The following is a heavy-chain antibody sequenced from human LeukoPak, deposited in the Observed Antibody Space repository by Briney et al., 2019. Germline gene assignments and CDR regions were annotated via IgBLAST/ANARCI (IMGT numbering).Heavy chain of an antibody. CDR2: IPVNGAYS. V-gene: IGHV3-21*01. CDR3: VRGDSRDY. J-gene: IGHJ4*02. Sequence: PGGSLRLSCAASGFTFSSYTMNWVRQAPGKGLECVSSIPVNGAYSHHADSVKGRFTISRDNARNSLYLVMHNLGAEDTAVYYCVRGDSRDYWGQGTLVTVSS. CDR1: GFTFSSYT. D-gene: IGHD6-13*01.